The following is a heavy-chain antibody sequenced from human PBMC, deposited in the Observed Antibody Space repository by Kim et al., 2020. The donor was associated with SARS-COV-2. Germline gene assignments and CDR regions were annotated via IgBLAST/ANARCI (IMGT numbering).Heavy chain of an antibody. D-gene: IGHD3-16*01. CDR3: ARENDVHTSMILFYGMDV. J-gene: IGHJ6*02. CDR2: ISSSSTFI. CDR1: GFTFSDYS. V-gene: IGHV3-21*01. Sequence: GGSLRLSCAASGFTFSDYSMNWVRQAPGKGLEWVSSISSSSTFIYYANSVKGRFTISRDNAKNSLYLQMNSLRAEDTAVYFCARENDVHTSMILFYGMDVWGQGTTVTVSS.